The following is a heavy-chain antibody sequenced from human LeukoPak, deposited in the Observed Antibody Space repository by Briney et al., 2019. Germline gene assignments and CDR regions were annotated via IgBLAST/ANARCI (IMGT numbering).Heavy chain of an antibody. CDR3: ARDRGIAALHDAFDI. CDR2: ISYDGSNK. J-gene: IGHJ3*02. CDR1: GFTFSSYA. Sequence: GRSLRLSCAASGFTFSSYAMHWVRQAPGKGLEWVAVISYDGSNKYYADSVKGRFTISRDNSKNTLYLQMNSLRAEDTAVYYCARDRGIAALHDAFDIWGQGTMVTVSS. V-gene: IGHV3-30-3*01. D-gene: IGHD6-6*01.